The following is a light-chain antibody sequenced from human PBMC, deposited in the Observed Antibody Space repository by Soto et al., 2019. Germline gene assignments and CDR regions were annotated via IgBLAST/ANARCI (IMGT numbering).Light chain of an antibody. V-gene: IGLV2-14*01. CDR3: SSYTSSSTPYVV. J-gene: IGLJ2*01. CDR2: EVS. Sequence: QSALTQPASVSGSPGQSITISCTGTSSDVGGYNYVSWYQQHPGKAPKLVIYEVSNRPSGVSNRFSGSKSGNKASLTISGLQAEDEADYYCSSYTSSSTPYVVFGGGTQLTVL. CDR1: SSDVGGYNY.